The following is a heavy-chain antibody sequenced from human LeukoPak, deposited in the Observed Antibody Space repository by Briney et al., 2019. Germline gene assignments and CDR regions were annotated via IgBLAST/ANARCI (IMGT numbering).Heavy chain of an antibody. CDR2: INHSGST. V-gene: IGHV4-34*01. Sequence: SETLSLTCAVYGGSFSGYYWSWIRQPPGKGLEWIGEINHSGSTNYSPSLKSRVTISVDTSKNQFSLKLSSVTAADTAVYYCARDRRRYYYGSGSYYFDYWGQGTLVTVSS. J-gene: IGHJ4*02. CDR3: ARDRRRYYYGSGSYYFDY. D-gene: IGHD3-10*01. CDR1: GGSFSGYY.